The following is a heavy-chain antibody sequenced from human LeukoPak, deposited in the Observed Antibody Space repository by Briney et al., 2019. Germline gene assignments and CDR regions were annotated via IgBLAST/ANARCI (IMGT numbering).Heavy chain of an antibody. J-gene: IGHJ6*02. Sequence: SQTLSLTCAISGDSVSSNSAAWNWIRQSPSRGLEWLGRTYYRSKWYNDYAVSVKSRITINPDTSKNRFSLQLNSVTPEDTAVYYCARGDTAMVDYYYYGMDVWGQGTTVTVSS. D-gene: IGHD5-18*01. CDR3: ARGDTAMVDYYYYGMDV. V-gene: IGHV6-1*01. CDR2: TYYRSKWYN. CDR1: GDSVSSNSAA.